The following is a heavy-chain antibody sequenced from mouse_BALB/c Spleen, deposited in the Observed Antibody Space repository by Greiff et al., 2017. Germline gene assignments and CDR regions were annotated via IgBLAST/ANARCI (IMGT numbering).Heavy chain of an antibody. CDR3: ARGSYYGNDGDYAMDY. Sequence: EVQLQQSGPELVKPGASVKMSCKASGYTFTSYVMHWVKQKPGQGLEWIGYINPYNDGTKYNEKFKGKATLTSDKSSSTAYMELSSLTSEDSAVYYCARGSYYGNDGDYAMDYWGQGTSVTVSS. CDR1: GYTFTSYV. D-gene: IGHD2-9*01. V-gene: IGHV1-14*01. CDR2: INPYNDGT. J-gene: IGHJ4*01.